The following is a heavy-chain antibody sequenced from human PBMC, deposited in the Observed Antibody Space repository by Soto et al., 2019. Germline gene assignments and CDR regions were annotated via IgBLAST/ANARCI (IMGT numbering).Heavy chain of an antibody. D-gene: IGHD1-1*01. CDR3: ARVERLTSDGYDD. J-gene: IGHJ4*02. CDR1: GGTFSSYA. V-gene: IGHV1-69*13. CDR2: IIPIFGTA. Sequence: SVKVSCKASGGTFSSYAISWVRQAPGQGLEWMGGIIPIFGTANYAQKFQGRVTIAADESTSTAYMELSSLRSEDTAVYYCARVERLTSDGYDDWGQGTLVTVSS.